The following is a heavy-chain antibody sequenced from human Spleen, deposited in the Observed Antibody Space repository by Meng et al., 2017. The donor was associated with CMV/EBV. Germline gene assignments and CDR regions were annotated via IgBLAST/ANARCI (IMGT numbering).Heavy chain of an antibody. CDR2: IKCDGSEK. J-gene: IGHJ4*02. CDR3: RIGYCSSTSCYWPFY. CDR1: GFTCSSSW. V-gene: IGHV3-52*01. D-gene: IGHD2-2*01. Sequence: SGFTCSSSWMQWVCQATEKGLEWVADIKCDGSEKYYVDSVKGRLTISRDNAKNSLYLQVNSLRAEDMTVYYCRIGYCSSTSCYWPFYWGQGTLVTVSS.